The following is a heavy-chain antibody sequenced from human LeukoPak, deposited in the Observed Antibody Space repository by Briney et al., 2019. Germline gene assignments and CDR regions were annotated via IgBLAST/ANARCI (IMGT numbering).Heavy chain of an antibody. CDR1: GGSISSSSYY. CDR3: ASVRRGFGESSKYYSYYYMDV. CDR2: IYYSGST. D-gene: IGHD3-10*01. Sequence: SETLSLTCTVSGGSISSSSYYWGWIRQPPGKGLEWIGSIYYSGSTYYNPSLKSRVTISVDTSKNQFSLKLSSVTAADTAVYFCASVRRGFGESSKYYSYYYMDVWGNGTTVTISS. V-gene: IGHV4-39*01. J-gene: IGHJ6*03.